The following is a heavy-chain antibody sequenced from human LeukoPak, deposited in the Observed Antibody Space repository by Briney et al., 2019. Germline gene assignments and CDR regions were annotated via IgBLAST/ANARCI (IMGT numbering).Heavy chain of an antibody. V-gene: IGHV3-21*01. CDR3: ARDPYSGAYGNTYYYMDV. Sequence: PGGSLRLSCEASGFSFSSYNMDWVRQTPGKGLEWISSITTSSTYTFYADSVKGRFTISRDNARNSLYLQMNSLTAEDTAVYYCARDPYSGAYGNTYYYMDVWGKGTTVTISS. D-gene: IGHD1-26*01. CDR2: ITTSSTYT. J-gene: IGHJ6*03. CDR1: GFSFSSYN.